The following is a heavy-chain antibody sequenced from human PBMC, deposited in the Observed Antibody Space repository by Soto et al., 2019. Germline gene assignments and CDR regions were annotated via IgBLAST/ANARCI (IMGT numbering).Heavy chain of an antibody. CDR1: GFTFSSYS. V-gene: IGHV3-21*01. D-gene: IGHD2-15*01. CDR2: ISSSSSYI. Sequence: GGSLRLSCAASGFTFSSYSMNWVRQAPGKGLEWVSSISSSSSYIYYADSVKGRFTISRDNAKNSLYLQMNSLRAEDTAVYYCARDGSGYCSGGSCYSSYYYYYYMDVWGKGTTVTVSS. CDR3: ARDGSGYCSGGSCYSSYYYYYYMDV. J-gene: IGHJ6*03.